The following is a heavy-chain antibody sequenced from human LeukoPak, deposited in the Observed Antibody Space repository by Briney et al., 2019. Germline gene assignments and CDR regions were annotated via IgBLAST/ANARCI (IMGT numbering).Heavy chain of an antibody. CDR1: GYTFTSYG. V-gene: IGHV1-18*01. J-gene: IGHJ4*02. CDR2: ISAYNGNT. CDR3: ARDFDGMDSSGYYY. Sequence: ASVKVSCKASGYTFTSYGISWVRQAPGQGLEWMGWISAYNGNTNYAQKLQGRVTMTTDTSTSTAYMELRSLRSDDTAVYYCARDFDGMDSSGYYYWGQGTLVTVSP. D-gene: IGHD3-22*01.